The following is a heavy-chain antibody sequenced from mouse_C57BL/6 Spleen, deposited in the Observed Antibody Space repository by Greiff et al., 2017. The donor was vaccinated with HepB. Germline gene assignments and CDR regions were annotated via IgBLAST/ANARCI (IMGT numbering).Heavy chain of an antibody. CDR1: GFTFTDYY. CDR3: AAGSKGYFDV. CDR2: IRNKANGYTT. Sequence: EVQRVESGGGLVQPGGSLSLSCAASGFTFTDYYMSWVRQPPGKALEWLGFIRNKANGYTTEYSASVKGRFTISRDNSQSILYLQMNALRAEDSATYYCAAGSKGYFDVWGTGTTVTVSS. D-gene: IGHD1-1*01. V-gene: IGHV7-3*01. J-gene: IGHJ1*03.